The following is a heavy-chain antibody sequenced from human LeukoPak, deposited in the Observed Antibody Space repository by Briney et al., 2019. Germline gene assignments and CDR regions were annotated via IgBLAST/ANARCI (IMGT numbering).Heavy chain of an antibody. CDR2: IYYSGST. V-gene: IGHV4-59*01. J-gene: IGHJ4*02. Sequence: SETLSLTCTVSGGSISSYYWSWIRQPPGKGLEWIGYIYYSGSTNYNPSLKSRVTISVDTSKNQFSLKLSSVTAADTAVYYCARDGGYSGYDGFDYWDQGTLVTVPS. D-gene: IGHD5-12*01. CDR3: ARDGGYSGYDGFDY. CDR1: GGSISSYY.